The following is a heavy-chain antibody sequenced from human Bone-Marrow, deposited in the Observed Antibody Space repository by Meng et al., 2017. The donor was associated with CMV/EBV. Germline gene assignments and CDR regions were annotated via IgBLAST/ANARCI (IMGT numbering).Heavy chain of an antibody. CDR1: FTFSSYW. D-gene: IGHD3-3*01. CDR2: INSDGSST. V-gene: IGHV3-74*01. J-gene: IGHJ3*02. Sequence: FTFSSYWMHWVRQDPGKGLVWVSRINSDGSSTSYADSVKGRFTISRDNAKNTLYLQMNSLRAEDTAVYYCARAIAFGVVIIDAFDIWGQGTMVTVSS. CDR3: ARAIAFGVVIIDAFDI.